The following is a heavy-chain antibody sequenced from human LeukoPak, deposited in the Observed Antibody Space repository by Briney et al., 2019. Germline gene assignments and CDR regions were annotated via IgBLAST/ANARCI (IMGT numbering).Heavy chain of an antibody. CDR2: IGTASDT. Sequence: GGSLRLSCAASGFTFSSFDMHWVRQPTGQGLEWVSTIGTASDTYYPGSVEGRFTLSRDNAKNSLYLQMNSLTAGDTAVYYSARGPPRGKYYYMDVWGKGTTVTVSS. CDR3: ARGPPRGKYYYMDV. J-gene: IGHJ6*03. CDR1: GFTFSSFD. V-gene: IGHV3-13*01. D-gene: IGHD1-1*01.